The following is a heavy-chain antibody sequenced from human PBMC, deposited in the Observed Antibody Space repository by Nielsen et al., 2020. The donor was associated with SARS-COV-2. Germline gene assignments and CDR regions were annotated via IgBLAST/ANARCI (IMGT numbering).Heavy chain of an antibody. Sequence: GGSLRLSCAASGFTFSNFAMHWVRQAPGKGLEWMTIISYDGNEHYADSVKGRFTISRDNSKSTVFPQMNSLKLEDTAVYYCARETIDHTSSFVDYWGQGTLVTVSS. V-gene: IGHV3-30*04. CDR1: GFTFSNFA. D-gene: IGHD6-6*01. J-gene: IGHJ4*02. CDR3: ARETIDHTSSFVDY. CDR2: ISYDGNE.